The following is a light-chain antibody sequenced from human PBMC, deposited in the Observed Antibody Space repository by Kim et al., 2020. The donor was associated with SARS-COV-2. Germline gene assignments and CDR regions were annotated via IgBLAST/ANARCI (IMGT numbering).Light chain of an antibody. CDR2: AAS. CDR3: QQSYNTPPIT. Sequence: DIQMTQSPSSLSASVGDRVTITCRASQRISTYLNWYQQKPGKAPNLLIYAASSLQSGVPSRFSGSGSGTDFTLTISSLQPEDFATYYCQQSYNTPPITFGQGTRLEIK. V-gene: IGKV1-39*01. CDR1: QRISTY. J-gene: IGKJ5*01.